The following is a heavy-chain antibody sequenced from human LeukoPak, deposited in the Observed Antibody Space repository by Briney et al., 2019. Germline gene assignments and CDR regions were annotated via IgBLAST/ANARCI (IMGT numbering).Heavy chain of an antibody. J-gene: IGHJ4*02. V-gene: IGHV3-74*01. CDR2: INSDGRST. D-gene: IGHD4-17*01. Sequence: PGGSLRLSCAASGFTFSSYWMHWVRHAPGKGLVGVSRINSDGRSTSYADSVKGRFTISRDNAKNTLYLQMSSLRAEDTAIYYCAREDYSDLYFDYWGQGTLVSVSS. CDR1: GFTFSSYW. CDR3: AREDYSDLYFDY.